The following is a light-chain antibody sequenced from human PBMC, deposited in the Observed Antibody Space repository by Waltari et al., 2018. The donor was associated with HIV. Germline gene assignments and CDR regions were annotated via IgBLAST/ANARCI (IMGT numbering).Light chain of an antibody. CDR1: SSNIGSNS. CDR2: SDD. CDR3: SSYAGINPVI. J-gene: IGLJ2*01. Sequence: QSVLTQPPSASGTPGQRVTVSCSGRSSNIGSNSVNWYQHLPGTAPKLLIHSDDERPSWVPDRFSGSKSGNTASLTVSGLQAEDEAEYSCSSYAGINPVIFGGGTTLTVL. V-gene: IGLV1-44*01.